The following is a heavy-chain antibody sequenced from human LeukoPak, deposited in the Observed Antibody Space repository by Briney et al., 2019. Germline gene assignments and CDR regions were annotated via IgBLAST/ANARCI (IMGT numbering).Heavy chain of an antibody. CDR1: GGSFSGYY. J-gene: IGHJ4*02. CDR3: AREVDTATNYYFDY. V-gene: IGHV4-34*01. CDR2: INHSGST. D-gene: IGHD5-18*01. Sequence: SETLSLTCAVYGGSFSGYYWSWIRQPPGKGLEWIGEINHSGSTNYNPSLKSRVTIPVDTSKNQFSLKLSSVTAADTAVYYCAREVDTATNYYFDYWGQGTLVTVSS.